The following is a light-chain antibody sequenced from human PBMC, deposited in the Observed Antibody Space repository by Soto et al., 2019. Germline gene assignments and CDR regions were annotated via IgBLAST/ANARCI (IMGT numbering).Light chain of an antibody. CDR1: SSDVGGYNS. CDR2: EVS. CDR3: SSYAGSNNFV. J-gene: IGLJ1*01. V-gene: IGLV2-8*01. Sequence: QSVLTQPPSASGSPGQSVTISCTGTSSDVGGYNSVSWYQQHPGKAPKLMIYEVSKRPSGVPDRFSGSKSGNTASLTVSGLQGEDEADYYCSSYAGSNNFVFGTGTKVTV.